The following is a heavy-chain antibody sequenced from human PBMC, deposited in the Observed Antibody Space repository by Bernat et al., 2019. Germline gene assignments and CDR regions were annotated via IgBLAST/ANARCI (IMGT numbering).Heavy chain of an antibody. J-gene: IGHJ6*02. D-gene: IGHD4-17*01. CDR2: ISFDGSNK. V-gene: IGHV3-30*18. Sequence: QVQLVESGGGVVQPGRSLRLSCAASGFTFSSYGMHWVRQAPGKGLEWVAVISFDGSNKYYAESVKGRFTISRDNSKNTLYLQMNSLRAEDTAVYYCEKVPYGDYAEGYYGMDVWGQGTTVTVSS. CDR1: GFTFSSYG. CDR3: EKVPYGDYAEGYYGMDV.